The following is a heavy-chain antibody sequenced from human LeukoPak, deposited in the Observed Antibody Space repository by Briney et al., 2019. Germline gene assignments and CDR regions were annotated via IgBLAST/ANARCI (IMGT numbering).Heavy chain of an antibody. J-gene: IGHJ4*02. D-gene: IGHD1-26*01. CDR2: LNADGSYT. Sequence: GGSLRLSCAASGFTFSNYWMHWVRQLPGKGLVWVSRLNADGSYTTYADSVKGRFTISRDNAKNTLYLQMNSLRAEDTAVYYCARDSRSGSFAYWGQGTLVTVSS. CDR1: GFTFSNYW. CDR3: ARDSRSGSFAY. V-gene: IGHV3-74*01.